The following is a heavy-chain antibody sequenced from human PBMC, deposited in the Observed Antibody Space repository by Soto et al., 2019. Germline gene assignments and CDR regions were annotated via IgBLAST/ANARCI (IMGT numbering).Heavy chain of an antibody. D-gene: IGHD1-26*01. J-gene: IGHJ4*02. CDR3: ARDWATTMVTSPYY. V-gene: IGHV3-11*05. CDR1: GFTFSDYF. Sequence: QVQLVESGGGLVMPGGSLRLSCAASGFTFSDYFMSWIRQAPGKGLEWVSYISSSSGFANYADSVRGRFTISRDNAKNSLFLQMNSLRAEDTAVYYCARDWATTMVTSPYYWGQGTLVTVSS. CDR2: ISSSSGFA.